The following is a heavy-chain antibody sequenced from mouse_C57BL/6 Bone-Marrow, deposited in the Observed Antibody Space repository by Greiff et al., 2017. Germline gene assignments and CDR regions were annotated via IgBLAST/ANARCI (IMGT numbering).Heavy chain of an antibody. Sequence: QVQLKQSGAELVRPGASVTLSCKASGYTSTDYEMHWVKQTPVPGLEWIGAIDPETGGTAYNQKFKGKAILTADKSSSTAYMELRSLTSEDSAVYYCTRFPHYDGYYECAYWGQGTLVTVSA. D-gene: IGHD2-3*01. CDR2: IDPETGGT. CDR1: GYTSTDYE. V-gene: IGHV1-15*01. CDR3: TRFPHYDGYYECAY. J-gene: IGHJ3*01.